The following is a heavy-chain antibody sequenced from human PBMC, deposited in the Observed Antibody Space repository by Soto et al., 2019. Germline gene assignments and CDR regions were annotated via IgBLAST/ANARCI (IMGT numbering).Heavy chain of an antibody. Sequence: EVQLVESGGVVVQPGGSLRLSCEASGFTFDDNTMHWVRQARGKGLEWVSLISWDGGSTYYADSVKGRFTISRDNSKNSLYLQMNSLRTEDTALYYCAKDMAVAGHSRGIDYWGQGTLVTVSS. CDR3: AKDMAVAGHSRGIDY. D-gene: IGHD6-19*01. V-gene: IGHV3-43*01. J-gene: IGHJ4*02. CDR2: ISWDGGST. CDR1: GFTFDDNT.